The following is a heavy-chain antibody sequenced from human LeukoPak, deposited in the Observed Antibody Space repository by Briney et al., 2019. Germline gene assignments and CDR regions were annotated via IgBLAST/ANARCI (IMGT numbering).Heavy chain of an antibody. Sequence: GASVKVSCKASGFTFTSYDINWVRQATGQGLEWMGWMNPINGNTGYAQKFQGRVTMTRDTSTSTVYMELSSLRSEDTAVYYCATLATYYYDSSGYNTTPADYWGQGTLVTVSS. CDR3: ATLATYYYDSSGYNTTPADY. CDR2: MNPINGNT. D-gene: IGHD3-22*01. V-gene: IGHV1-8*01. J-gene: IGHJ4*02. CDR1: GFTFTSYD.